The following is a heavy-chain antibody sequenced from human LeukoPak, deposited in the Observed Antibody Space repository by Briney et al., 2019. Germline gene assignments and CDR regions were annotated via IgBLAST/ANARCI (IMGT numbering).Heavy chain of an antibody. V-gene: IGHV4-38-2*02. CDR3: AREVGATGLFDY. CDR1: GYSLSSGYY. J-gene: IGHJ4*02. CDR2: IYHSGST. Sequence: PSETLSLTCDVSGYSLSSGYYWGGRRQPPGKGGEGIGSIYHSGSTYYNPSLKSRVTISVDTSKNQFSLKLSSVTAADTAVYYCAREVGATGLFDYWGQGTLVTVSS. D-gene: IGHD1-26*01.